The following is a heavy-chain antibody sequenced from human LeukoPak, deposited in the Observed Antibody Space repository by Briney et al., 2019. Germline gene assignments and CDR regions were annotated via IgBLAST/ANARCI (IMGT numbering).Heavy chain of an antibody. CDR3: ARARASGRSGLDY. J-gene: IGHJ4*02. CDR1: GLTVSGYS. V-gene: IGHV3-48*02. CDR2: ISSSSSTI. D-gene: IGHD2-15*01. Sequence: PGGSLRLSCVASGLTVSGYSMNWVRQAPGKGLEWVSYISSSSSTIYYADSVKGRFTISRDNAKNSLDLQMNSLRDEDTAVYYCARARASGRSGLDYWGQGTLVTVSS.